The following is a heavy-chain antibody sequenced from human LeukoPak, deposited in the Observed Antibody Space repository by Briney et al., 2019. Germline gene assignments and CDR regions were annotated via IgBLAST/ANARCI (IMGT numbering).Heavy chain of an antibody. CDR2: INHSGST. J-gene: IGHJ4*02. CDR3: ATTFYDFATFDY. Sequence: ASETLSLTCAVYGGSFIGFHWNWIRQPPGKGLEWIGDINHSGSTNYNPSLTSRVTISVDTSKNQFSLKLSSVTAADTAVYYCATTFYDFATFDYWGQGTLVTVSS. V-gene: IGHV4-34*01. CDR1: GGSFIGFH. D-gene: IGHD3-3*01.